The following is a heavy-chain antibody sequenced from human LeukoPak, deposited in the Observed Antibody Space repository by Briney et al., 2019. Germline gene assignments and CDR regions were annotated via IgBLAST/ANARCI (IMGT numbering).Heavy chain of an antibody. CDR1: GFTFSGYG. Sequence: PGRSLRLSCAASGFTFSGYGMHWVRQAPGKGLEWVAVISYDGSDKYYADSVEGRFTISRDNSKSTLYLQMNSLRAEDTAVYYCAKRGHYGDFPYYFDYWGQGTLVTVSS. V-gene: IGHV3-30*18. D-gene: IGHD4-17*01. CDR2: ISYDGSDK. J-gene: IGHJ4*02. CDR3: AKRGHYGDFPYYFDY.